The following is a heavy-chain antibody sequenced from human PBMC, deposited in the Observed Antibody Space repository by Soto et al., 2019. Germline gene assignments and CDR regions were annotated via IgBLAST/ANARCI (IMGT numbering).Heavy chain of an antibody. CDR2: IAYDGSNK. V-gene: IGHV3-30-3*01. J-gene: IGHJ4*02. CDR3: ARDLEWLAFDY. D-gene: IGHD6-19*01. Sequence: QVQLVESGGGVVQPGRSLRLSCAASGFTFSSYAMHWVRQAPVKGLEWVAVIAYDGSNKYYADSVKGRFTISRDNSKNTLYLQMNSLRAEDTALYYCARDLEWLAFDYWGKGTLVTVSS. CDR1: GFTFSSYA.